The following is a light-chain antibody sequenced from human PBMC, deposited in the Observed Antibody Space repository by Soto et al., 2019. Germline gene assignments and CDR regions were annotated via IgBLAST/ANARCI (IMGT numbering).Light chain of an antibody. CDR1: HDISNY. CDR3: QQYDNLLLT. CDR2: DVS. Sequence: DLQMTQSPSSLSASLGDSVTITCQASHDISNYLNWYQHKPGKAPKLLIYDVSNLEAGVPSRFSGSGSGTDFVFTISNLQPEDIATYYCQQYDNLLLTFGRGTKVEIK. V-gene: IGKV1-33*01. J-gene: IGKJ4*01.